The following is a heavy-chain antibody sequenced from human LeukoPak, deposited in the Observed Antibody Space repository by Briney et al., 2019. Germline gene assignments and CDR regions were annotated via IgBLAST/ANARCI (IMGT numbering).Heavy chain of an antibody. J-gene: IGHJ6*02. CDR3: ATGPDYYYYYGMDV. V-gene: IGHV1-24*01. CDR1: GYTLTELF. Sequence: ASVKVSCKVSGYTLTELFMHWVRQAPGKGLEWMGGFDPEDGETIYAQKFQGRVTMTEDTSTDTAYMELSSLRSEDTAVYYCATGPDYYYYYGMDVWGQGTTVTVSS. CDR2: FDPEDGET.